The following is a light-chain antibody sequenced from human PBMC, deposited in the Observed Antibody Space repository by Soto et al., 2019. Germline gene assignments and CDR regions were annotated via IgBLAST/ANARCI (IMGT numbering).Light chain of an antibody. CDR2: DVS. V-gene: IGLV2-14*01. Sequence: QSALTQPASVSGSPGQSITISCTGTSSDVGGYNYVSWYQQHPGKAPKLMIYDVSNRPSGVSNRFSGSKSGNTASLTISGLQAVDEADYYCRSYTSSSTYVFGTWTKLTVL. J-gene: IGLJ1*01. CDR1: SSDVGGYNY. CDR3: RSYTSSSTYV.